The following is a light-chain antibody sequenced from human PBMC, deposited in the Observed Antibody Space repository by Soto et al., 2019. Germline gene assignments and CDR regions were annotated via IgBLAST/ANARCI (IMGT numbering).Light chain of an antibody. CDR2: DDG. CDR3: QVWDSSSDHRVV. Sequence: SYELTQAPSVSVAPGQTARITCGGNNIAIKSVHWYQQKPGQAPVLGVDDDGDRPSGIPERFSGSNSGNTATLTITRVEAGDEADYHCQVWDSSSDHRVVFGGGTKLTVL. V-gene: IGLV3-21*02. J-gene: IGLJ2*01. CDR1: NIAIKS.